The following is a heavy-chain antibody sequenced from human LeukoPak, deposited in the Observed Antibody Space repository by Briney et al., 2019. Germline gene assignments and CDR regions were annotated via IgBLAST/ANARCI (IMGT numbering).Heavy chain of an antibody. Sequence: PGRSLRLSCAASGFTFSSYAMHWVRQAPGKGLEWVAVISYDGSNKYYADSVKGRFTISRDNSKNTLYLQMNSLKIEDTAVYYCTTDENYYDSSGYYYFDYWGQGNLVTVSS. CDR2: ISYDGSNK. CDR3: TTDENYYDSSGYYYFDY. V-gene: IGHV3-30-3*01. CDR1: GFTFSSYA. D-gene: IGHD3-22*01. J-gene: IGHJ4*02.